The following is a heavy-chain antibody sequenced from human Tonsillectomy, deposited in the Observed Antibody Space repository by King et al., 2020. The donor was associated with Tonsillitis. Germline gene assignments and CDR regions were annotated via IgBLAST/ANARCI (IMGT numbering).Heavy chain of an antibody. CDR1: GFTFSNYA. D-gene: IGHD6-19*01. Sequence: VQLVESGGGLVQPGGSLRLSCAASGFTFSNYAMNWVRQAPGKGLEWVSVIYSAGSNAYYADSVRGRFTISRDDSKNTLYLQMNSLRAEDTAVYYCVKAQWLVRELFDYWGQGTLVTVSS. CDR3: VKAQWLVRELFDY. V-gene: IGHV3-23*03. J-gene: IGHJ4*02. CDR2: IYSAGSNA.